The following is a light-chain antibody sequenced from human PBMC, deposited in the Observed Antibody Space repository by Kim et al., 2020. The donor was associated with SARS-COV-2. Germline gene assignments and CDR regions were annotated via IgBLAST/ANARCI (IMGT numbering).Light chain of an antibody. J-gene: IGLJ1*01. CDR2: QDS. Sequence: SYELTQPPSVSVSPGQTATITCSGDKLGDKYACWYQQKPGQSPVLVIYQDSKRPSGIPERFSGSTSGNTATLPISGPQAMDEADYYCQAWDSSTYVFGTG. CDR3: QAWDSSTYV. V-gene: IGLV3-1*01. CDR1: KLGDKY.